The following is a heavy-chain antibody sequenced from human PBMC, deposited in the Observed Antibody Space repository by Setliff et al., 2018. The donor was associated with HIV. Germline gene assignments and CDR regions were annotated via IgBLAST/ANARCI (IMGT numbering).Heavy chain of an antibody. J-gene: IGHJ4*02. V-gene: IGHV4-61*02. CDR1: GGSISSGSYY. Sequence: SETLSLTCTVSGGSISSGSYYWSWIRQPAGKGLEWIGRIYTSGSTSYNPSLKSRVTISVDTSKNQFSLKLSSVTAADTAVYYCARDLGAVAGYYFDYWGQGTLVTVSS. CDR2: IYTSGST. D-gene: IGHD6-19*01. CDR3: ARDLGAVAGYYFDY.